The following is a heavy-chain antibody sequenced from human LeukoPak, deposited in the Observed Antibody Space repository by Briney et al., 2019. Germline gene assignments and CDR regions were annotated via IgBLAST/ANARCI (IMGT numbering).Heavy chain of an antibody. CDR1: GFIFKTYT. CDR3: AREGNDYYYDQ. V-gene: IGHV3-21*01. J-gene: IGHJ4*02. CDR2: ITGDCKYI. D-gene: IGHD3-16*01. Sequence: SGGSLRLSCAASGFIFKTYTMTWVRQAPGKGLEWVSSITGDCKYITYADSVKGRFTISRDNAKNSLYLQVASLRGDDTATYYCAREGNDYYYDQWGQGTLVTV.